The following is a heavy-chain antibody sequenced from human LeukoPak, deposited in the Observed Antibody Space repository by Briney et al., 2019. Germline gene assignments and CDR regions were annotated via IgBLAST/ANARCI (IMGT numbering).Heavy chain of an antibody. CDR2: LTGSGDST. V-gene: IGHV3-23*01. Sequence: GGSLRLSCAASGFTFSSQAMSWVRQAPGKGLQWVSTLTGSGDSTYYADSVKGRFTISRDNSKNTLYLQMNSLRAEDTAVYYCAKSPPHPLVDYVDIYYFDYWGQGTLVTVSS. J-gene: IGHJ4*02. CDR1: GFTFSSQA. D-gene: IGHD4-17*01. CDR3: AKSPPHPLVDYVDIYYFDY.